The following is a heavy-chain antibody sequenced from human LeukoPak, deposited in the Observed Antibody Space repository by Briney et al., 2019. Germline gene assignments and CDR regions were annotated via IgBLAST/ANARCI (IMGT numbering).Heavy chain of an antibody. Sequence: GGSLRLSCAASDFTVTSCGIHWVRQAPGKGLEWVSLLWHDGSLQYYADSVEGRFTVSRDTSKNTVYLQMDNLRAEDTAVYYCTKGTYGRSGDYRTYFDTWGQGTLVTVSS. D-gene: IGHD3-22*01. J-gene: IGHJ4*02. CDR3: TKGTYGRSGDYRTYFDT. CDR1: DFTVTSCG. V-gene: IGHV3-33*06. CDR2: LWHDGSLQ.